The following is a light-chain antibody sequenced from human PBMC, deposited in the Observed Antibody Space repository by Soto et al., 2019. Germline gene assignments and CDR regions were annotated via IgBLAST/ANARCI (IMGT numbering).Light chain of an antibody. Sequence: DIVMTQSPLSLPVTPGEPASISCRSSQSLLHSSGNNYLDWYVQKPGQSPQLLIYWGSNRASGFPDRVSDSGSGTDFTLKRNRVEAEYFGVYYCMQGQQPPVTFGQETRLQIK. CDR2: WGS. CDR1: QSLLHSSGNNY. J-gene: IGKJ5*01. V-gene: IGKV2-28*01. CDR3: MQGQQPPVT.